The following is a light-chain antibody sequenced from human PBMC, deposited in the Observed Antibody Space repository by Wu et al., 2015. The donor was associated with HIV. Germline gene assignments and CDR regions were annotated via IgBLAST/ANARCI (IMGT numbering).Light chain of an antibody. CDR1: QSIAGY. CDR2: AAS. Sequence: DIRMTQSPSSLSASVGDTVTITCRASQSIAGYLNWYQHKSGKAPKVLIYAASTLHSGVPSRFSGSGSGTDFTLTISSLQLEDFATYYCQQSYSTPLTFGGGTKVEI. V-gene: IGKV1-39*01. J-gene: IGKJ4*01. CDR3: QQSYSTPLT.